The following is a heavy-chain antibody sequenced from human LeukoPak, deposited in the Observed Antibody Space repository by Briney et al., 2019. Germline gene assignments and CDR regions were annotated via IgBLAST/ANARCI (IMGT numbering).Heavy chain of an antibody. D-gene: IGHD4-17*01. J-gene: IGHJ4*02. V-gene: IGHV4-59*08. CDR2: IYYTGYI. CDR1: GGSISSDY. Sequence: SETLSLTCTVSGGSISSDYWSWIRQPPGKGLEWIGYIYYTGYIYYDPSLKRRAKISLDTSENRFSLKLSSVTAADTAVYYCARHEYTVTSPFDHWGQGTLVTVSS. CDR3: ARHEYTVTSPFDH.